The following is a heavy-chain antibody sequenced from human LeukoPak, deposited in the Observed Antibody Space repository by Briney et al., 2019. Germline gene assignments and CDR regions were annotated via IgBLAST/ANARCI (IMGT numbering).Heavy chain of an antibody. CDR1: GFIVSISY. D-gene: IGHD5-18*01. CDR2: IYSGGST. CDR3: ARAMRGYSYILEY. V-gene: IGHV3-53*01. J-gene: IGHJ4*02. Sequence: PGGSLRLSCAASGFIVSISYMSWVRQAPGKGLEWVSVIYSGGSTYYADSVKGRFTISRDNSKNTLYLQMNSLRAEDTAVYYCARAMRGYSYILEYWGQGTLVTVSS.